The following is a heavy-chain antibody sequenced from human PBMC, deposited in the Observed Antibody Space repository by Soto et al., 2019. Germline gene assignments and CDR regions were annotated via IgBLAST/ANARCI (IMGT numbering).Heavy chain of an antibody. CDR1: GGSISINH. Sequence: ETLSLTCTVSGGSISINHWTWIRQPPGKGLEWIGYVYNSGSTNYNPSLKSRVTIPEDTSKSQFSLKVNSMTAADTAVYYCARYRREAVAGYTLDNWGQGILVTVSS. V-gene: IGHV4-59*01. D-gene: IGHD6-13*01. CDR2: VYNSGST. J-gene: IGHJ4*02. CDR3: ARYRREAVAGYTLDN.